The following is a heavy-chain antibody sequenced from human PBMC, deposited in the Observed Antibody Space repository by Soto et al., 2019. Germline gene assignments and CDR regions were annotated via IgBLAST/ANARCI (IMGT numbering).Heavy chain of an antibody. CDR3: ARARADTLSGRELPAFDI. V-gene: IGHV1-69*01. CDR2: IIPIFGTA. J-gene: IGHJ3*02. D-gene: IGHD1-26*01. Sequence: QVQLVQSGAEVKKPGSSVKVSCKASGGTFSSYAISWVRQAPGQGLEWMGGIIPIFGTANYAQKFQGRVTITADESTSTAYMELSSLRSEDTTVYYCARARADTLSGRELPAFDIWGQGTMVTVSS. CDR1: GGTFSSYA.